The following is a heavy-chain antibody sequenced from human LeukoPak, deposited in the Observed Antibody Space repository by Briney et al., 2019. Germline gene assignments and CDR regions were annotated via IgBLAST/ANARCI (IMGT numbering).Heavy chain of an antibody. CDR2: IYYSGST. V-gene: IGHV4-39*01. D-gene: IGHD3-22*01. CDR3: ARLGRNYYYDSSGYFLPPDY. Sequence: PSETLSLTCTVSGGSISSGGYYWSWIRQPPGKGLEWIGSIYYSGSTYYNPSLKSRVTISVDTSKNQFSLKLSSVTAADTAVYYCARLGRNYYYDSSGYFLPPDYWGQGTLVTVSS. CDR1: GGSISSGGYY. J-gene: IGHJ4*02.